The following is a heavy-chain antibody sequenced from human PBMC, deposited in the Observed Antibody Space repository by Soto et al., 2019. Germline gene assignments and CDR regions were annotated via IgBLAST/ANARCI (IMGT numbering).Heavy chain of an antibody. CDR2: IYHSGST. D-gene: IGHD5-12*01. V-gene: IGHV4-4*02. CDR3: ARIWLPEQVSYYYYGMDV. Sequence: QVQLQESGPGLVKPSGTLSLTCAVSGGSISSSNWWSWVRQPPGKGLEWLGEIYHSGSTNYNPSLKSRVTISVDKSKNQFSLKLSSVTAADTAVYYCARIWLPEQVSYYYYGMDVWGQGTTVTVSS. CDR1: GGSISSSNW. J-gene: IGHJ6*02.